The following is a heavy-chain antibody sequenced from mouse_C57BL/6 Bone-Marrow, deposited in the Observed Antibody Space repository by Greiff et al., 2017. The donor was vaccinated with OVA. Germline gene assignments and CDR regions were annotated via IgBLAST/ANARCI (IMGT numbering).Heavy chain of an antibody. V-gene: IGHV5-6*01. CDR3: ARHGLLGYDYAMDY. D-gene: IGHD3-1*01. J-gene: IGHJ4*01. CDR1: GFTFSSYG. Sequence: EVQVVESGGDLVKPGGSLKLSCAASGFTFSSYGMSWVRQTPDKRLEWVATISSGGSYTYYPDSVKGRFTISRDNAKNTLYLQMSSLKSEDTAMYYCARHGLLGYDYAMDYWGQGTSVTVSS. CDR2: ISSGGSYT.